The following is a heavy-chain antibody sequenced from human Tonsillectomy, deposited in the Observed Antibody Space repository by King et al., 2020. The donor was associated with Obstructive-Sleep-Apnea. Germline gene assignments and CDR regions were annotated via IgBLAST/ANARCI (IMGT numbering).Heavy chain of an antibody. CDR2: IRSKTYDGTT. D-gene: IGHD2/OR15-2a*01. Sequence: VQLVESGGGLVQPGRSLRLSCTASGFTFGDYAMSWFRQAPGKVLEWVGFIRSKTYDGTTEYPASVKGRFTISRDDSKSIAYLQMNSLKTEDTAVYYCTREVGVSIARFDYWGQGTLVTVSS. CDR1: GFTFGDYA. V-gene: IGHV3-49*03. CDR3: TREVGVSIARFDY. J-gene: IGHJ4*02.